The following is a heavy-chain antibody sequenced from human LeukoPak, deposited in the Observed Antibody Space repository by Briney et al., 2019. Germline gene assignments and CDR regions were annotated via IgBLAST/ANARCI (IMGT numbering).Heavy chain of an antibody. Sequence: GGSLRLSCAASGFTFSSYSMNWVRQAPGKGLEWVSSISSSSSYIYYADSVKGRFTISRDNAKNSLYLQMNSLRAEDTAVYYCVRDLGKYQLLDAFDIWGQGTMVTVSS. CDR2: ISSSSSYI. CDR3: VRDLGKYQLLDAFDI. V-gene: IGHV3-21*01. D-gene: IGHD2-2*01. CDR1: GFTFSSYS. J-gene: IGHJ3*02.